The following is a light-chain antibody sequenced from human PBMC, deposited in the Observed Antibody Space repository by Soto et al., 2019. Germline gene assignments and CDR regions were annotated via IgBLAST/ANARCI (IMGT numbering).Light chain of an antibody. Sequence: QSVLTQPPSVSAAPGQKVTISCSGSSSNIGNNYVAWYQQLSGTAPKLLIYDNNKRPSEIPDRFSGSKSGTSATLGITGLQTGDEADYYCGTWDSSLSAVVFGGGTKLTVL. CDR3: GTWDSSLSAVV. CDR2: DNN. CDR1: SSNIGNNY. J-gene: IGLJ2*01. V-gene: IGLV1-51*01.